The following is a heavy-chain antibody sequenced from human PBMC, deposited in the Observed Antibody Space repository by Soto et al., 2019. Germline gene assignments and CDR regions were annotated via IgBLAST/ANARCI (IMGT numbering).Heavy chain of an antibody. D-gene: IGHD6-19*01. CDR1: GFTFSSYA. Sequence: EVQLLESGGGLVQPGGSLRLSCAASGFTFSSYAMSWVRQAPGKGLEWVSAISGSGGTTYYADSVKGQFTFSRDNSKNTLYLQMNSLRAEDTAVYYCAKTANGWFSAFDIWGQGTMVTVSS. CDR3: AKTANGWFSAFDI. CDR2: ISGSGGTT. J-gene: IGHJ3*02. V-gene: IGHV3-23*01.